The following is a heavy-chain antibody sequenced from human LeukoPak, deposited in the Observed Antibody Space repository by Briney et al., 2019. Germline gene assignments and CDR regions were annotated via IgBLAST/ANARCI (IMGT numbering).Heavy chain of an antibody. Sequence: WASVKVSCKASGYNFRDYYIHWVRHTPGQGLEWMGWINPHSGGTRYAPKFQGRITMSRDTSINTAYMELRRLRSDDTAVFYCARVDRLYERTYPAGYDIWGQGTRVTVSS. CDR1: GYNFRDYY. V-gene: IGHV1-2*02. D-gene: IGHD6-25*01. J-gene: IGHJ3*02. CDR3: ARVDRLYERTYPAGYDI. CDR2: INPHSGGT.